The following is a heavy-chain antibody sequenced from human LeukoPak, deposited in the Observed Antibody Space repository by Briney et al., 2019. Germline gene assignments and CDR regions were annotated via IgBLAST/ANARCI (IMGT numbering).Heavy chain of an antibody. D-gene: IGHD6-13*01. CDR3: ASQGIAAAGLFFDY. CDR2: IYYSGST. Sequence: SETLSLTCTVSGGSISSSSYYWGWIRQPPGKGLEWIGSIYYSGSTYYNPSLKSRVTISVDTSKNQFSLKLSSVTAADTAVYYCASQGIAAAGLFFDYWGQGTLVTVSS. J-gene: IGHJ4*02. CDR1: GGSISSSSYY. V-gene: IGHV4-39*01.